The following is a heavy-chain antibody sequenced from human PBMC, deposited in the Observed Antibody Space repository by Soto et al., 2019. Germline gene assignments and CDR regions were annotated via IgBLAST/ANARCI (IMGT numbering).Heavy chain of an antibody. D-gene: IGHD5-12*01. Sequence: PGGSVRLSCAASGFTFSSYAMSWVRQAPGKGLEWVSAISGSGGSTYYADSVKGRFTISRDNSKNTLYLQMNSLRAEDTAVYYCAKDRRDGYNGGFFDYWGQGTLVTVSS. CDR1: GFTFSSYA. J-gene: IGHJ4*02. CDR3: AKDRRDGYNGGFFDY. CDR2: ISGSGGST. V-gene: IGHV3-23*01.